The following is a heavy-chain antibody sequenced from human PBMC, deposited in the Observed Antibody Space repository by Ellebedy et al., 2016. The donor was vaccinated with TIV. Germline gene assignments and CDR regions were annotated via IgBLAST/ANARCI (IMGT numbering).Heavy chain of an antibody. J-gene: IGHJ5*01. CDR3: ARDLRGPTNWFDS. V-gene: IGHV4-39*02. CDR1: GGSLSSTRYY. CDR2: VYYSGSP. Sequence: MPSETLSLTCSVSGGSLSSTRYYWAWIRQPPGKGLEYIGSVYYSGSPYYSPSFKSRVTLSADTSKNQFSLNLRTATAADTAVYYCARDLRGPTNWFDSWGQGTLVIVSS.